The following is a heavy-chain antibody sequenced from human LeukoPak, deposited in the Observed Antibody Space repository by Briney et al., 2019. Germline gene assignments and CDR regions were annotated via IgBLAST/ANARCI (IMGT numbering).Heavy chain of an antibody. CDR1: GYTFTNYG. Sequence: ASVKVSCKASGYTFTNYGFSWVRQASGHGLEWMGWISAYNGNTNYAQKLQGRVTMTTDTSTSTAYMELRSLRFDDTAVYYCARDGGITVAADDYWGQGTLVTVSS. J-gene: IGHJ4*02. CDR2: ISAYNGNT. V-gene: IGHV1-18*01. D-gene: IGHD6-19*01. CDR3: ARDGGITVAADDY.